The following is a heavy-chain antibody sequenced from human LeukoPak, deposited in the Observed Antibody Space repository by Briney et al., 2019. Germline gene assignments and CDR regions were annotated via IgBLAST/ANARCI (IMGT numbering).Heavy chain of an antibody. CDR1: GESFSGYY. CDR3: ARGKYDSGGYYLDY. V-gene: IGHV4-34*01. J-gene: IGHJ4*02. D-gene: IGHD3-22*01. CDR2: INHSGTT. Sequence: SETLSLTCAVYGESFSGYYWSWIRQPPGKGLTWIGEINHSGTTNYNPSLKSRVTISLDTSKSQFSLMLSSVTAADTAVYYCARGKYDSGGYYLDYWGQGTLVTVSP.